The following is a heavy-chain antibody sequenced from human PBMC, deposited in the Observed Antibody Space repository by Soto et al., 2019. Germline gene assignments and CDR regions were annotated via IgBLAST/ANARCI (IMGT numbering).Heavy chain of an antibody. CDR1: NYRFATYW. Sequence: PWEALKISCEGFNYRFATYWIGWVRQMPGRGLEWMGIIYPRDSDTRYSPSFQGRVTISADQSINTVYLHWNNLEASDSAMYYCARPRVEQWLTYVDFWGQGTLVTVSS. CDR3: ARPRVEQWLTYVDF. V-gene: IGHV5-51*01. D-gene: IGHD6-19*01. CDR2: IYPRDSDT. J-gene: IGHJ4*02.